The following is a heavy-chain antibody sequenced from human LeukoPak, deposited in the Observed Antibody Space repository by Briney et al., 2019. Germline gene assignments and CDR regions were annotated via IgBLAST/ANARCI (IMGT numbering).Heavy chain of an antibody. CDR2: IYHSGST. J-gene: IGHJ4*02. Sequence: SETLSLTCTVSGYSISSGYYWGWIRQPPGKGLEWIGSIYHSGSTYYNPSLKSRVTISVDTSKNQFSLKLSSVTAADTAVYYCARERDYSNYVDYWGQGTLVTVSS. V-gene: IGHV4-38-2*02. CDR1: GYSISSGYY. D-gene: IGHD4-11*01. CDR3: ARERDYSNYVDY.